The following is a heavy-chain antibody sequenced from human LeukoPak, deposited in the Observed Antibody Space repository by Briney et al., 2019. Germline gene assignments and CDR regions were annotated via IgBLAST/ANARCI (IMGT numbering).Heavy chain of an antibody. CDR1: GFTFGDYA. V-gene: IGHV3-49*04. CDR3: TRTAPHSSGWCFDY. J-gene: IGHJ4*02. CDR2: IRSKAYGGTT. Sequence: PGRSLLLSCPASGFTFGDYAMSGVGQAPGKGLEWVGFIRSKAYGGTTEYAASVKGRFTISTDDSKSIAYLQMNSLKTEDTAVYYCTRTAPHSSGWCFDYWGQGTLVTVSS. D-gene: IGHD6-19*01.